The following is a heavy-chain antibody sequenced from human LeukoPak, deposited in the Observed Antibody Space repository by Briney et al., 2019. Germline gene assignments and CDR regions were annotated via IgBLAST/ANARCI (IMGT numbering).Heavy chain of an antibody. Sequence: GGSLRLSCVASGFTFGHHFMSWVRQAPGGGLEWVANINPAGGIKFHADSVKGRFTISRDNARNSVYLQMNSLRGEDTAVYYCARAVDVADYWGQGTLVAVSS. V-gene: IGHV3-7*01. CDR2: INPAGGIK. CDR3: ARAVDVADY. D-gene: IGHD3-16*01. CDR1: GFTFGHHF. J-gene: IGHJ4*02.